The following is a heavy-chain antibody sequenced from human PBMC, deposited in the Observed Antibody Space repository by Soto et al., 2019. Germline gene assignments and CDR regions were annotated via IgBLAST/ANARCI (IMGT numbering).Heavy chain of an antibody. Sequence: QVQLVESGGGVVQPGRSLRLSCAASGFTFSSYGMHWVRQASGKGLEWVAVISYDGSNKYYADSVKGRFTISRDNSKNTLYLQMNSLRAEDTAVYYCAKGSPLYYDSSGYYYFDYWGQGTLVTVSS. CDR3: AKGSPLYYDSSGYYYFDY. J-gene: IGHJ4*02. V-gene: IGHV3-30*18. CDR1: GFTFSSYG. CDR2: ISYDGSNK. D-gene: IGHD3-22*01.